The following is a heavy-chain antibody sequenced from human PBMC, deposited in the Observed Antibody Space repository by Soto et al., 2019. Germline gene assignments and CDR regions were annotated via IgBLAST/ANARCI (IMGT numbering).Heavy chain of an antibody. V-gene: IGHV4-31*03. CDR2: IYTSGRT. Sequence: QVQLQESGPGLVKPSQTLSLTCTVSGGAITSGGYYWSWIRQHPGQGLEWIGSIYTSGRTYYNPSLKSRLTISGDTSKNQFSLKLSSVTAADTAVYYWARVADIVVVVAATPGAFDYWGQGTLVTVSS. D-gene: IGHD2-15*01. CDR3: ARVADIVVVVAATPGAFDY. CDR1: GGAITSGGYY. J-gene: IGHJ4*02.